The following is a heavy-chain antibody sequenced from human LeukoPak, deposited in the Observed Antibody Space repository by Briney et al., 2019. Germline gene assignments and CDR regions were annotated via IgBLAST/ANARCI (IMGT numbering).Heavy chain of an antibody. J-gene: IGHJ3*02. CDR3: ASPSSGQSFDI. CDR2: IYTGGNT. CDR1: GFIVSSNY. V-gene: IGHV3-53*01. D-gene: IGHD6-19*01. Sequence: GGSLRLSCAASGFIVSSNYMNWVRRAPGKGLEWVSVIYTGGNTYYADSVKGQFTISRDNSKNTLYLQMHSLRAEDTAVYYCASPSSGQSFDIWGQGTMVTVSS.